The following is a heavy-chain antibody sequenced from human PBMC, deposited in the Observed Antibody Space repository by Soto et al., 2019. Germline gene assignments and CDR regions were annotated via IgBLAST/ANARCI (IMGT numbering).Heavy chain of an antibody. CDR3: ARDRRQPGGFDY. CDR1: GGSISSYY. Sequence: PSETLSLTCTVSGGSISSYYWSWIRQPPGKGLEWIGYIYYSGSTNYNPSLKSRVTISVDTSKNQFSLKLSSVTAADTAVYYCARDRRQPGGFDYWGQGTLVTVS. J-gene: IGHJ4*02. CDR2: IYYSGST. D-gene: IGHD3-10*01. V-gene: IGHV4-59*01.